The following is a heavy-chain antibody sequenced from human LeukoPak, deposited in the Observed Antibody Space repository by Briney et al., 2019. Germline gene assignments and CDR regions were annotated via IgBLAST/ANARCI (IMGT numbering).Heavy chain of an antibody. CDR1: GFPFSSYS. Sequence: GGSLRLSCAASGFPFSSYSMIWVRQAPGKGLEWVSSISSSSSYIYYPDSVKVRFTISRDNAKTSLYQQMNSLRAEDTAVYYCASWITMVRGVIRGMDVWGQGTTVTVSS. D-gene: IGHD3-10*01. V-gene: IGHV3-21*01. CDR3: ASWITMVRGVIRGMDV. CDR2: ISSSSSYI. J-gene: IGHJ6*02.